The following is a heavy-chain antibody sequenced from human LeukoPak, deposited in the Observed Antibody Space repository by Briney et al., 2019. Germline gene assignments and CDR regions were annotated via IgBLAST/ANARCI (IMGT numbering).Heavy chain of an antibody. CDR3: AKDFDRSLISSSWPEYFQH. J-gene: IGHJ1*01. CDR1: GFTFSSYA. V-gene: IGHV3-23*01. D-gene: IGHD6-13*01. CDR2: ISSSGGST. Sequence: PGGSLRLSCAASGFTFSSYAMSWVRQAPGKGLDWVSAISSSGGSTYYADSVKGRFSISRDNSKNTLYLQMSSLRAEATAVSYCAKDFDRSLISSSWPEYFQHWGQGTLVTVSS.